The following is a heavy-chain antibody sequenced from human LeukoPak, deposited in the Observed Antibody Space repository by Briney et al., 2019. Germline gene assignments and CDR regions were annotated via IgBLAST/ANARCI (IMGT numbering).Heavy chain of an antibody. CDR2: IYSGGST. D-gene: IGHD6-13*01. CDR1: GFTVSSNY. J-gene: IGHJ4*02. Sequence: PGGSLRLSCAASGFTVSSNYMSWVRQAPGKGLEWVSVIYSGGSTYYADSVKGRFTISRDNSKNTLYLQMNSLRAEDTAVYYCARDLYSSSWYSDYWGQGTLVTVSS. V-gene: IGHV3-66*01. CDR3: ARDLYSSSWYSDY.